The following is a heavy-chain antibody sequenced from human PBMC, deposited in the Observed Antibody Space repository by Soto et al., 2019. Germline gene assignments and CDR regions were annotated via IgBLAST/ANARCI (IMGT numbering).Heavy chain of an antibody. CDR1: GGSISSGGYY. CDR3: ARDRATVISKRGVDAFDI. J-gene: IGHJ3*02. D-gene: IGHD4-17*01. CDR2: IYYSGST. Sequence: PSETLSLTCTVSGGSISSGGYYWSWIRQHPGKGLEWIGYIYYSGSTYYNPSLKSRVTISVDTSKNQFSLKLSSVTAADRAVYYCARDRATVISKRGVDAFDIWGQGTMVTVSS. V-gene: IGHV4-31*02.